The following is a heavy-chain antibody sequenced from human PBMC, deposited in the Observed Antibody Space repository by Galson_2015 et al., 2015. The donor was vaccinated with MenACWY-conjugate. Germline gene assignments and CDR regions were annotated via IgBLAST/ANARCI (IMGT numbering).Heavy chain of an antibody. V-gene: IGHV4-31*03. CDR2: IYYSGST. Sequence: TLSLSCPVSGGSISSGGYYWRWIRQHPGKGLEWIGYIYYSGSTYYNPSLKSRVTISVDTSKNQFSLKLSSVTAADTAVYYCAREKGVDYRDGYNGPIYDWGQGTLVTVSS. CDR1: GGSISSGGYY. D-gene: IGHD5-24*01. J-gene: IGHJ4*02. CDR3: AREKGVDYRDGYNGPIYD.